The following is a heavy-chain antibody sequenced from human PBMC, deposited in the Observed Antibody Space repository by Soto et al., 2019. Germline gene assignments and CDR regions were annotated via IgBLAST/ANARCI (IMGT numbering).Heavy chain of an antibody. CDR2: ISAYNGNT. CDR1: GYSFTTYG. V-gene: IGHV1-18*01. CDR3: AREGPAPYYYYGMDV. J-gene: IGHJ6*02. Sequence: QVQLVQSGGEVKKPGASVKVSCKTSGYSFTTYGISWVRQAPGQGLEWMGWISAYNGNTNYAQKLQGRVTMTTDTSXXTAYMELRSLRADDTAVYYCAREGPAPYYYYGMDVWGQGSTVTVSS.